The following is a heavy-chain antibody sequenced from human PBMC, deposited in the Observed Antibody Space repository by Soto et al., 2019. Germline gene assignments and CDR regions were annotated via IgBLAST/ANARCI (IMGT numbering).Heavy chain of an antibody. D-gene: IGHD1-1*01. CDR3: ARDRDAGYTLYAGMDG. Sequence: SETLSVQSNVSGGDINTYSWTWIRQPAGKGLEWIGRIYTSASINYNPSLRGRVTLSVDTSTNQVSLKLASVTAADTAVYYCARDRDAGYTLYAGMDGWGQGTRVTSP. CDR1: GGDINTYS. J-gene: IGHJ6*02. CDR2: IYTSASI. V-gene: IGHV4-4*07.